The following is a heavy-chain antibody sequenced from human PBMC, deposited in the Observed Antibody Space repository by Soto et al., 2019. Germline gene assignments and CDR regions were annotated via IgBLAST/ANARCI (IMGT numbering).Heavy chain of an antibody. CDR2: INHSGST. CDR1: GGSFSGYY. V-gene: IGHV4-34*01. Sequence: PSQTLSLTCAVYGGSFSGYYWSWIRQPPGKGLEWIGEINHSGSTNYNPSLKSRVTISVDTSKNQFSLKLSSVTAADTAVYYCARALPNIVVVVAVRNWFDPWGQGTLVTVSS. CDR3: ARALPNIVVVVAVRNWFDP. J-gene: IGHJ5*02. D-gene: IGHD2-15*01.